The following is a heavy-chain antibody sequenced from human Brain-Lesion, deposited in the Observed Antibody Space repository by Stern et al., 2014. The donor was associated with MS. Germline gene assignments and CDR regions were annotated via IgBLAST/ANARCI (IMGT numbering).Heavy chain of an antibody. J-gene: IGHJ4*02. D-gene: IGHD1-26*01. V-gene: IGHV1-24*01. Sequence: VQLLESGAEVKKPGASVKVSCKVSGYTLTELSMHWVRQAPRKGLEWMGGFDPEDGETIYAQKFQGRVTMTEDTSTDTAYMELSSLRSEDTAVYYCATLSPGAGGNYYRHFDYWGQGTRVTVSS. CDR3: ATLSPGAGGNYYRHFDY. CDR2: FDPEDGET. CDR1: GYTLTELS.